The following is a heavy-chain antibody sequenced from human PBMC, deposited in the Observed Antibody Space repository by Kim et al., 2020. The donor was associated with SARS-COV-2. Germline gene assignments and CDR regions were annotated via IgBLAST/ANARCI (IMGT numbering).Heavy chain of an antibody. CDR1: GYSFTSYW. CDR2: IYPGDSDT. J-gene: IGHJ3*02. CDR3: ARIDGYNWNYEADASDI. V-gene: IGHV5-51*01. Sequence: GESLKISCKGSGYSFTSYWIGWVRQMPGKGLEWMGIIYPGDSDTRYSPSFQGQVTISADKSISTAYLQWSSLKASDTAMYYCARIDGYNWNYEADASDIWGQGTMVTVSS. D-gene: IGHD1-7*01.